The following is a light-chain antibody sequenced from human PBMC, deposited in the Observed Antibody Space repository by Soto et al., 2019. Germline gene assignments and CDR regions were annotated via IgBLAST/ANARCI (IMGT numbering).Light chain of an antibody. CDR2: AAS. V-gene: IGKV1-6*01. CDR1: QDIRNN. Sequence: AIQMTQSPSSLSISVGDRVTITCRASQDIRNNLHWYQQKPGKAPDVLIYAASTLQSGVPSRFSGSGSGTDFTLTISSLQPEDFATYYCQHYNSYSEAFGQGTKVELK. J-gene: IGKJ1*01. CDR3: QHYNSYSEA.